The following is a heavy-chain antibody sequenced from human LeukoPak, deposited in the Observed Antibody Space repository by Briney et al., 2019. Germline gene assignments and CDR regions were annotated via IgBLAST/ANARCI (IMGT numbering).Heavy chain of an antibody. CDR1: GFTFSSYW. V-gene: IGHV3-74*01. Sequence: GGSLRLSCAASGFTFSSYWMHWVRQAPGKGLVWVSRINTDGSSLTHADSVKGRFTISRDNAKNTLYLQMNSLRAEDTAVYYCAREYYYGSGSSARYYYGMDVWGQGTTVTVSS. D-gene: IGHD3-10*01. CDR2: INTDGSSL. CDR3: AREYYYGSGSSARYYYGMDV. J-gene: IGHJ6*02.